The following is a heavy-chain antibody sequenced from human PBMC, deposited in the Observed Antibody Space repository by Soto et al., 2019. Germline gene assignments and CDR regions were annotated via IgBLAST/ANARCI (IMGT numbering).Heavy chain of an antibody. V-gene: IGHV1-18*01. D-gene: IGHD3-3*01. CDR1: GYTFTNFG. CDR2: ISAYNGNT. Sequence: ASVKVSCKASGYTFTNFGVTGVLRSPGQGLEWMGWISAYNGNTNYAQKLQGRVTMTTDTSTSTAYMELRSLRSDDTAVYYCARSFGVVIGWFDPWGQGTLVTVSS. CDR3: ARSFGVVIGWFDP. J-gene: IGHJ5*02.